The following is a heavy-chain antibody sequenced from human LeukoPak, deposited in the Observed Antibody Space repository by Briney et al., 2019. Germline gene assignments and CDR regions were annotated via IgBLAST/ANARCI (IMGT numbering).Heavy chain of an antibody. V-gene: IGHV3-73*01. D-gene: IGHD3-22*01. CDR3: TRHGYYDSSGYMWFDP. CDR1: GFTFSGSA. Sequence: GGSLRLSCAASGFTFSGSAMHWVRQASGKGLEWVGRIRSKANSYATAYAASVKGRFTISRDDSKNTAYLQMNSLKTEDTAVYYCTRHGYYDSSGYMWFDPWGQGTLVTVSS. J-gene: IGHJ5*02. CDR2: IRSKANSYAT.